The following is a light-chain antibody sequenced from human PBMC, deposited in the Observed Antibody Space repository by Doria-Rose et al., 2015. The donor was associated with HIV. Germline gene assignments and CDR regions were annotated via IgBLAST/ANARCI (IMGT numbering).Light chain of an antibody. CDR3: HRYVTSWT. V-gene: IGKV3-20*01. Sequence: TQSPGTLSLSPGERATLSCRASQSFSSTYLAWYQQKPGQAPSILIYDGSTRATGIPDRFSASGSGTDFTLTSNRLEPDDFALYYCHRYVTSWTFGQGTKVEI. J-gene: IGKJ1*01. CDR1: QSFSSTY. CDR2: DGS.